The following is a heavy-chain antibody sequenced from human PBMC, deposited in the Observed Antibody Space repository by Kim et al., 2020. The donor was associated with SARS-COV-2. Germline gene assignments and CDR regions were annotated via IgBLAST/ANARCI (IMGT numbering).Heavy chain of an antibody. J-gene: IGHJ5*02. V-gene: IGHV3-74*01. CDR2: IKSDGSST. CDR1: GFIFSSYW. D-gene: IGHD2-2*01. CDR3: ARDVQFWTGGTSAP. Sequence: GGFLRLSCTASGFIFSSYWMYWVRQAPGKGLVWVSRIKSDGSSTSYADSVKGRFTISRDNAKNTLYLQMNSLRAEDTAVYYCARDVQFWTGGTSAPWGQGTLVTVSS.